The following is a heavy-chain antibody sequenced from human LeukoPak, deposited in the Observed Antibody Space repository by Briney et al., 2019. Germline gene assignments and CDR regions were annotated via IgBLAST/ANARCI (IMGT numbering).Heavy chain of an antibody. CDR2: IFHSGST. Sequence: PSETLSLTCTVSGYSITSGYFWGWIRQPPGKGLEWIGSIFHSGSTYYNPSLKSRVTISIDTSKNQFSLTLSSVTAADTAVYYCARRTTCFGWRPSESPSCFDYWGQGTLVTVSS. CDR1: GYSITSGYF. D-gene: IGHD2-21*02. CDR3: ARRTTCFGWRPSESPSCFDY. V-gene: IGHV4-38-2*02. J-gene: IGHJ4*02.